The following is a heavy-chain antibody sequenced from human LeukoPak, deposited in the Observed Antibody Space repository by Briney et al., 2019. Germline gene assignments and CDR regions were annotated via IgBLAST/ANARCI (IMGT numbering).Heavy chain of an antibody. J-gene: IGHJ4*02. CDR2: IYYSGST. CDR1: GGSISSSSYY. Sequence: SETLSLTCTVSGGSISSSSYYWGWIRQPPGKGLEWIGSIYYSGSTYYNPSLKSRVTISVDTSKKQFSLKLSSVTAADTAVYYCARQPAYYEILTGFYKRGYYFDYWGQGTLVTVSS. D-gene: IGHD3-9*01. CDR3: ARQPAYYEILTGFYKRGYYFDY. V-gene: IGHV4-39*01.